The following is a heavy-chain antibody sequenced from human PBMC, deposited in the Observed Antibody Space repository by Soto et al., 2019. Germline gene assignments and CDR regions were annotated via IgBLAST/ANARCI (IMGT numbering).Heavy chain of an antibody. CDR2: ISRSGDIT. Sequence: EVQLLESGGALAQPGGSLRLSCAASGSTFSAFCMIWVRQAPGKGLEWVSAISRSGDITYYADSVKGRFTISRDNSKNTLYLEMNSLTGDDTAVYYCAKGGFWVHYGMDVWGQGTTVIVSS. CDR3: AKGGFWVHYGMDV. CDR1: GSTFSAFC. D-gene: IGHD2-15*01. V-gene: IGHV3-23*01. J-gene: IGHJ6*02.